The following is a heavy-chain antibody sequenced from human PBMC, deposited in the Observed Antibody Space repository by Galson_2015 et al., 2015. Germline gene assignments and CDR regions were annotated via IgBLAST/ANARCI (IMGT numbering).Heavy chain of an antibody. CDR1: GFTFISYA. V-gene: IGHV3-23*01. D-gene: IGHD3-22*01. Sequence: SLRLSCAASGFTFISYAMRWVRQAPGKGLEWVSAISGSGGSTYYADSVKGRFTISRDNSKNTLYLQMNSLRAEDTAVYYCAKSHYYDSSPPYWGQGTLVTVSS. CDR2: ISGSGGST. J-gene: IGHJ4*02. CDR3: AKSHYYDSSPPY.